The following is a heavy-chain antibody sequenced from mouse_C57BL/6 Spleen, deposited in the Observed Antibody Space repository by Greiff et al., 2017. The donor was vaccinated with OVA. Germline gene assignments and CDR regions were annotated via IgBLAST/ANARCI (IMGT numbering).Heavy chain of an antibody. V-gene: IGHV7-3*01. CDR2: IRNKANGYTT. J-gene: IGHJ2*01. CDR3: ATLGRGFDY. Sequence: EVKVEESGGGLVQPGGSLSLSCAASGFTFTDYYMSWVRQPPGKALEWLGFIRNKANGYTTEYSASVKGRFTISRDNSQSILYLQMNALRAEDSATYYCATLGRGFDYWGQGTTLTVSS. CDR1: GFTFTDYY. D-gene: IGHD4-1*01.